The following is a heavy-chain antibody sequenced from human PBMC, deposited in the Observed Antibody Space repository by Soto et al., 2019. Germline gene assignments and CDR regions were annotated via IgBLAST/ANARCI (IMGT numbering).Heavy chain of an antibody. CDR3: VIQQPPKSTPPMAFDI. Sequence: GGSLRLSCSASGFTVSSYAMHWVRQAPGKGLEYVSAISSNGGSTYYADSVKGRFTISRDNSKNTLYLQMSSLRAEDTAVYYCVIQQPPKSTPPMAFDIWGQGTMVTVSS. D-gene: IGHD4-4*01. V-gene: IGHV3-64D*08. CDR1: GFTVSSYA. J-gene: IGHJ3*02. CDR2: ISSNGGST.